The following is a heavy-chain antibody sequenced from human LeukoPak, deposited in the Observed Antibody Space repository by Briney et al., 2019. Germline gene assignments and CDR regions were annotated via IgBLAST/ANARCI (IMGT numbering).Heavy chain of an antibody. J-gene: IGHJ3*02. CDR3: ANLVVTEHDAFDI. CDR1: GFTFSSYG. CDR2: IRYDGSNK. Sequence: GGSLRLSCAASGFTFSSYGMYWVRQAPGKGLEWVAFIRYDGSNKYYADSVKGRFTISRDNSKNTLYLQMNSLRAEDTAVYYCANLVVTEHDAFDIWGQGTMVTVSS. V-gene: IGHV3-30*02. D-gene: IGHD2-21*02.